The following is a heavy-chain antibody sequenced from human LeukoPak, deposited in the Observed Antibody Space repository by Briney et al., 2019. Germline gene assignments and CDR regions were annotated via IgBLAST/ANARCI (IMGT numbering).Heavy chain of an antibody. CDR2: ISPGGGTT. D-gene: IGHD4-11*01. CDR3: TKVRSGSSNWALRIFDY. Sequence: GGSLRLSCAVSGFTFSNEAMGWVRQLRGGGLEWVSTISPGGGTTYYAESMKGRFTISRDNSKSILYLEMNSLRVEDTAVYYCTKVRSGSSNWALRIFDYWGQGTLVTVSS. V-gene: IGHV3-23*01. CDR1: GFTFSNEA. J-gene: IGHJ4*02.